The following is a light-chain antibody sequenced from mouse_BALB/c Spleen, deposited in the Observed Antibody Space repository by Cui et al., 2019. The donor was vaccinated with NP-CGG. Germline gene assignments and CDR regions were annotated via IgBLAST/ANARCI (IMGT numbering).Light chain of an antibody. V-gene: IGLV1*01. CDR1: TGTVTTSNY. CDR2: GTN. CDR3: ALWYSNHWV. Sequence: HAVVTQESTPTISPGETVTFTCRSSTGTVTTSNYANWVQEKPDHLFTGLIGGTNNRAPGIPARFSGSLIGDKAALTITGAQTEDEAIYFCALWYSNHWVFGGGTKLTVL. J-gene: IGLJ1*01.